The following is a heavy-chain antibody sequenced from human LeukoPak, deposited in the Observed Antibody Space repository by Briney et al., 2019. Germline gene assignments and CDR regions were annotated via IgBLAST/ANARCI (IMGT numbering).Heavy chain of an antibody. CDR1: GGSISSSSYY. J-gene: IGHJ6*04. Sequence: PSETLSLTCTVSGGSISSSSYYWGWIRQPPGKGLEWIGSIYYSGSTYYNPSLKSRVTMSVDTSKNQFSLKLSSMTAADTAVYYCARGPYYYDSSGPVNVWGKGTTVTVSS. CDR3: ARGPYYYDSSGPVNV. D-gene: IGHD3-22*01. V-gene: IGHV4-39*07. CDR2: IYYSGST.